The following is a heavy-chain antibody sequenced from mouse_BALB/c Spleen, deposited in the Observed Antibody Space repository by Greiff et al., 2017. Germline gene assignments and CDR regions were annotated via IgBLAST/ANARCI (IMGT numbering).Heavy chain of an antibody. V-gene: IGHV3-2*02. Sequence: EVKLVESGPGLVKPSQSLSLTCTVTGYSITSDYAWNWIRQFPGNKLEWMGYISYSGSTSYNPSLKSRISITRDTSKNQFFLQLNSVTTEDTATYYCASYGYAFAYWGQGTLVTVSA. D-gene: IGHD2-2*01. CDR1: GYSITSDYA. J-gene: IGHJ3*01. CDR3: ASYGYAFAY. CDR2: ISYSGST.